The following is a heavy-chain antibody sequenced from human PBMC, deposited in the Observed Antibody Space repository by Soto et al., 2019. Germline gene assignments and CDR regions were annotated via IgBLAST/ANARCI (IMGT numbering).Heavy chain of an antibody. Sequence: EVQLVESGGGLVQPGGSLRLSCAASGFTFSSYSMNWVRQAPGKGLEWVSYISSSSTIYYADSVKGRFTISRDNAKNSLYLQMNSLRAEDTAVYYCARADSPFSDYIWGSYRSYAFDIWGQGTMVTVSS. CDR2: ISSSSTI. V-gene: IGHV3-48*01. CDR3: ARADSPFSDYIWGSYRSYAFDI. D-gene: IGHD3-16*02. J-gene: IGHJ3*02. CDR1: GFTFSSYS.